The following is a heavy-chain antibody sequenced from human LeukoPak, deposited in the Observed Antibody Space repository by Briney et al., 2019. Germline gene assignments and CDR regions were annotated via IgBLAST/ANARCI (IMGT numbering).Heavy chain of an antibody. J-gene: IGHJ3*02. CDR1: GFRFSNSW. V-gene: IGHV3-74*01. D-gene: IGHD4-17*01. Sequence: GGSLRLSCAASGFRFSNSWMYWVRQGPGKGPVWVSRMKTDGTRIEYADSVKGRFTISRDNSKHTLFLQMNSLRAEDTAVYFCAKSRVPGTVTTTYDAFDIWGQGTLVTVSS. CDR3: AKSRVPGTVTTTYDAFDI. CDR2: MKTDGTRI.